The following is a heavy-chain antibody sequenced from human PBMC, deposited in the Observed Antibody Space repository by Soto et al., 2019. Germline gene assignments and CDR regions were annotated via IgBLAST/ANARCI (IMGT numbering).Heavy chain of an antibody. D-gene: IGHD3-10*01. Sequence: PSETLSLTCTVSGGSISSYYWSWIRQPPGKGLEWIGYIYYSGSTNYNPSLKSRVTISVDTSKNQFSLKLSSVTAADTAVYYCGMGSWSHKASDYWGQGTLVTVSS. CDR1: GGSISSYY. J-gene: IGHJ4*02. CDR2: IYYSGST. CDR3: GMGSWSHKASDY. V-gene: IGHV4-59*01.